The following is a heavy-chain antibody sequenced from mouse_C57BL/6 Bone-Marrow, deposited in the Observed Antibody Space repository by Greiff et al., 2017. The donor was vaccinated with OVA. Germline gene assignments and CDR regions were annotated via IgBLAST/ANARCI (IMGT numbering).Heavy chain of an antibody. J-gene: IGHJ1*03. D-gene: IGHD1-1*01. CDR1: GFNIKDDY. CDR3: TTWDITTVVGYFDV. Sequence: EVQLQQSGAELVRPGASVKLSCTASGFNIKDDYMHWVKQRPEQGLEWIGWIDPENGDTESASKFQGKATITADPSSNTAYLQLSSLTSEDTAVYYCTTWDITTVVGYFDVWGTGTTVTVSS. CDR2: IDPENGDT. V-gene: IGHV14-4*01.